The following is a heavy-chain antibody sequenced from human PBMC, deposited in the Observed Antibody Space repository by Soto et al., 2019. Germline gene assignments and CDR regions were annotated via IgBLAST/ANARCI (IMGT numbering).Heavy chain of an antibody. CDR2: ISGSGDST. CDR1: EFTFSSYA. Sequence: EVQLLESGGGLVQPGGSLRLSCVASEFTFSSYALSWVRQAPGKGLEWVSVISGSGDSTYYADSVRGRFTISRDNSKNTLYLQMNSLRAEDTAVYYCAKDRDGAAAGPTKFYGMDVWGQGTTVTVSS. J-gene: IGHJ6*02. D-gene: IGHD6-13*01. V-gene: IGHV3-23*01. CDR3: AKDRDGAAAGPTKFYGMDV.